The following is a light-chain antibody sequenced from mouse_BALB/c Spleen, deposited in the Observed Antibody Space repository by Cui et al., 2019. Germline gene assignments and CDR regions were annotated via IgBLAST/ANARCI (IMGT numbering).Light chain of an antibody. CDR1: SSVSY. Sequence: QIVLTQSPAIMSPSLGEEITLTYSASSSVSYMHWYQQKSGTSPKLLIYSTSNLASGVPSRFSGSGSGTFYSLTISSVEAEDAADYYCHQWSSYPWTFGGGTKLEIK. CDR3: HQWSSYPWT. CDR2: STS. J-gene: IGKJ1*01. V-gene: IGKV4-80*01.